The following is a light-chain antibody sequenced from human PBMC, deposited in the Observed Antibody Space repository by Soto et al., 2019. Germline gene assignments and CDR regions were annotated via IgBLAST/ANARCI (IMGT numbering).Light chain of an antibody. Sequence: QSVLTQPPSASGTPGQRVTISCSGSSSNSGSNTVNWYQQLPGTAPKLLIYSNNQRPSVVPDRFSGSKSGTSASLAISGLQADDAADYYWASWDDSLNALVFGGGTKLTVL. CDR3: ASWDDSLNALV. J-gene: IGLJ2*01. V-gene: IGLV1-44*01. CDR1: SSNSGSNT. CDR2: SNN.